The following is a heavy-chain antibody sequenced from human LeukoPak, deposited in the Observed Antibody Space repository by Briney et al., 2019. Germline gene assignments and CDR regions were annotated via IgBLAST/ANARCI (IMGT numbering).Heavy chain of an antibody. Sequence: SETLSLTCAVYGGSFSGYYWRWIRQPPGKGLEWIGEINHRGSTNYNPSLKSRVTMSIDTSKKQFSLKLSSVTAADTAVYYCARGVRSGVTVVKTYYMDVWGKGTTVTVSS. CDR3: ARGVRSGVTVVKTYYMDV. V-gene: IGHV4-34*01. J-gene: IGHJ6*03. CDR1: GGSFSGYY. D-gene: IGHD3-22*01. CDR2: INHRGST.